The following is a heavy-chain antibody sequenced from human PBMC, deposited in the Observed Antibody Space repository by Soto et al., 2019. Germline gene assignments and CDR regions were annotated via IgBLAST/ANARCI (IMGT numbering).Heavy chain of an antibody. CDR2: IHHIGTT. J-gene: IGHJ3*02. CDR1: GGSLTTFNW. V-gene: IGHV4-4*02. CDR3: ARTEAGAFHI. D-gene: IGHD3-10*01. Sequence: QVQLQESGPGLVKPSGILSLTCAVSGGSLTTFNWWSWVRQPPGNGLEWIGEIHHIGTTNYNPSLDSRVTISLDKSRNHFSLTLISVTAADSAVYYCARTEAGAFHIWGQGKMITVSS.